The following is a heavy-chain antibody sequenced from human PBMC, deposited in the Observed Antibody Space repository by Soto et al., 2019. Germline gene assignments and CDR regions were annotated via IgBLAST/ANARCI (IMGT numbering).Heavy chain of an antibody. Sequence: GGSLRLSCAASGFTFSSYAMSWVRQAPGKGLEWVSAISGSGGSTYYADSVKGRFTISRDNSKNTLYLQMNSLRAEDTAVYYCAISPTIFGVVNDYYYYMDVWGKGTTVTVSS. D-gene: IGHD3-3*01. CDR1: GFTFSSYA. CDR2: ISGSGGST. V-gene: IGHV3-23*01. J-gene: IGHJ6*03. CDR3: AISPTIFGVVNDYYYYMDV.